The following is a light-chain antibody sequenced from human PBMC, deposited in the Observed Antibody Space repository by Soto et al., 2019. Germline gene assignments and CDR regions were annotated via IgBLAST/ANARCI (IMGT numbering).Light chain of an antibody. V-gene: IGKV1-27*01. CDR3: QNYTSAPLT. CDR2: AAS. Sequence: DIQMTQSPSSLSASVGDTVTITCRASQGISNSLAWFQQKPGRVPQFLIYAASTLQPGVPPRFSGSGSGTDFTLTISSLQPEEVAAYYCQNYTSAPLTFGPGTRVDIK. J-gene: IGKJ3*01. CDR1: QGISNS.